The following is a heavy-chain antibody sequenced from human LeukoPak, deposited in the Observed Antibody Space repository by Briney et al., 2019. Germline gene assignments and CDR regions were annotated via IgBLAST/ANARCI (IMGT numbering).Heavy chain of an antibody. CDR3: VRGGETTSS. CDR1: GFTFSSYW. CDR2: INNDGSGT. Sequence: PGGSLRLSCAASGFTFSSYWMHWVRQAPGKGPVWVSRINNDGSGTTYADSVKGRFTISRDDAKNTLYLQMNSLRAEDTAVYYCVRGGETTSSWGQGTLVTVSS. V-gene: IGHV3-74*01. D-gene: IGHD1-14*01. J-gene: IGHJ5*02.